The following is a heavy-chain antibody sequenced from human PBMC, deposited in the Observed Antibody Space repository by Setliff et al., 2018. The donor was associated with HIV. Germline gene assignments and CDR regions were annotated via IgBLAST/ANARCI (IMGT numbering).Heavy chain of an antibody. D-gene: IGHD3-9*01. CDR3: ARATVLRYFDWFSGPGANAFDI. J-gene: IGHJ3*02. Sequence: TGGSLRLSCAASGFTFSNAWMSWVRQAPGKGLEWVGRIKSKTDGGTTDYAAPVKGRFTISRDNAKNSLYLQMNSLRAEDTALYYCARATVLRYFDWFSGPGANAFDIWGQGTMVT. CDR2: IKSKTDGGTT. V-gene: IGHV3-15*05. CDR1: GFTFSNAW.